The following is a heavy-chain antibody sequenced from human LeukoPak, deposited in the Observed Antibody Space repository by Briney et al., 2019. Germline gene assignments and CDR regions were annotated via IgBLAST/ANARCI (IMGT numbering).Heavy chain of an antibody. D-gene: IGHD1-26*01. CDR1: GFTFSDYG. CDR3: AKWMGSDYYIQH. J-gene: IGHJ1*01. V-gene: IGHV3-30*18. CDR2: ISYDGTKK. Sequence: PGGSLRLSCAASGFTFSDYGMHWVRQAPGKGLGWVAVISYDGTKKYYAESLKGRLTISRDNSKNTLYLQMNSLRAEDTATYFCAKWMGSDYYIQHWGQGTLVTVSS.